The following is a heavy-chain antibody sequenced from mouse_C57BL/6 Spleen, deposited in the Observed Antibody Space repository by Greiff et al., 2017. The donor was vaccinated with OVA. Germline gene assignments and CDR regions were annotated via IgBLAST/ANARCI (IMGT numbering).Heavy chain of an antibody. CDR3: ARNWDDFDY. D-gene: IGHD4-1*01. CDR1: GYSFTGYY. V-gene: IGHV1-42*01. J-gene: IGHJ2*01. CDR2: INPSTGGT. Sequence: EVQLQQSGPELVKPGASVKISCKASGYSFTGYYMNWVKQSPEKSLEWIGEINPSTGGTTYNQKFKAKATLTVDKSSSTAYMQLKSLTSEDSAVYYCARNWDDFDYWGQGTTLTVSS.